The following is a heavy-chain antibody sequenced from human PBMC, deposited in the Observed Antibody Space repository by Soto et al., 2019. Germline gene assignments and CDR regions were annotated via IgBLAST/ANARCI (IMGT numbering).Heavy chain of an antibody. D-gene: IGHD3-22*01. CDR2: IYTSGST. J-gene: IGHJ6*02. CDR3: ARETYYYDSSGYSPRSGYYGMDV. CDR1: GGSISSYY. Sequence: PSETLSLTCAVSGGSISSYYWSWIRQPAGKGLEWIGPIYTSGSTNYNPSLKSRVTMSVDTSKNQFSLKLSSVTAADTAVYYCARETYYYDSSGYSPRSGYYGMDVWGQGTTVTVSS. V-gene: IGHV4-4*07.